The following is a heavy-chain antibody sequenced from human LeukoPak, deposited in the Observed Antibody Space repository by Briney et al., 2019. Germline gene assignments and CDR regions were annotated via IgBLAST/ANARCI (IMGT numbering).Heavy chain of an antibody. CDR2: IDWDDGK. Sequence: RESGPALVKPTQTLTLTCTFSGFSLSTSGMCVSWIRQPPGKALEWLARIDWDDGKYYSTSLKTRLTISKDTSKNQVVLTMTNMDPVDTATYYCARIRYYYDSSGYNYYFDYWGQGTLVTVSS. V-gene: IGHV2-70*11. J-gene: IGHJ4*02. CDR3: ARIRYYYDSSGYNYYFDY. D-gene: IGHD3-22*01. CDR1: GFSLSTSGMC.